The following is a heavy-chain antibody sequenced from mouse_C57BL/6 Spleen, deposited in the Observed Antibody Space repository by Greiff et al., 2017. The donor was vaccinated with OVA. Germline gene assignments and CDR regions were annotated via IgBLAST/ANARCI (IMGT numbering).Heavy chain of an antibody. CDR3: ARHYDYEFAY. J-gene: IGHJ3*01. V-gene: IGHV1-64*01. D-gene: IGHD2-4*01. CDR2: IHPNSGST. CDR1: GYTFTSYW. Sequence: QVQLQQSGAELVKPGASVKLSCKASGYTFTSYWMHWVKQRPGQGLEWIGMIHPNSGSTNYNEKFKSKATLTVDKSSSTAYMQLSSLTSEDSAVYYCARHYDYEFAYWGQGTLVTVSA.